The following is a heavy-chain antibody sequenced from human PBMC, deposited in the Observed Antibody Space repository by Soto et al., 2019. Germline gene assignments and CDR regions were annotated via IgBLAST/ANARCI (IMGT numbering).Heavy chain of an antibody. Sequence: GESLKISCAASGFTVSSNYMSWVRQAPGKGLEWVSVIYSGGSTYYADSVKGRFTISRDNSKNTLYLQMNSLRAEDTAVYYCAREVGYCSSTSCYAGIDYWGQGTLVTVSS. J-gene: IGHJ4*02. CDR1: GFTVSSNY. D-gene: IGHD2-2*01. CDR3: AREVGYCSSTSCYAGIDY. V-gene: IGHV3-66*01. CDR2: IYSGGST.